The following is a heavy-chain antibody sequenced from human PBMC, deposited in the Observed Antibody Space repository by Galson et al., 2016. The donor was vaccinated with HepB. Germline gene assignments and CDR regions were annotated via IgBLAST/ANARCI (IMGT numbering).Heavy chain of an antibody. Sequence: SETLSLTCTVSGVSITSFYWTWIRQPPGGGLDWIGYIYHGGSGNYSPSLKSRVTMSLDTSKNQFSLRLSSVTAAVTAVYYCVRQTTHSSDPTGYNGRWFDPWGHGSLVTVSS. J-gene: IGHJ5*02. V-gene: IGHV4-59*08. D-gene: IGHD3-9*01. CDR1: GVSITSFY. CDR2: IYHGGSG. CDR3: VRQTTHSSDPTGYNGRWFDP.